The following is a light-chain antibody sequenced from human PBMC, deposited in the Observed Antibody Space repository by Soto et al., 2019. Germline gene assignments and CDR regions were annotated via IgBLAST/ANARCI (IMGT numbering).Light chain of an antibody. J-gene: IGLJ1*01. CDR2: EVS. Sequence: QSALTQPASVSGSPGQSITISCTGTSSDVGGYNYVSWYQQHPGKAPKLMIYEVSNRPSGVSNRFSGSKSGNTASLTISGRQAEDEADYYCSSYTSSSAPCFGTGTKVTVL. CDR1: SSDVGGYNY. CDR3: SSYTSSSAPC. V-gene: IGLV2-14*01.